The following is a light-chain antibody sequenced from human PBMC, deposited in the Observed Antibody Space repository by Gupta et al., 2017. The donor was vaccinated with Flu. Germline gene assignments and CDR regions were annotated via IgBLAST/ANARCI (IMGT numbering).Light chain of an antibody. Sequence: PSSLSASVGDRVTSTCRASQSISTYLNWYQQKPGKAPKLLIYAASNLQSGVPSRFSGSGSGTDFTLTISSLQPEDFATYYCQQSDSSPYTFGQGTKLEIK. J-gene: IGKJ2*01. CDR2: AAS. CDR3: QQSDSSPYT. V-gene: IGKV1-39*01. CDR1: QSISTY.